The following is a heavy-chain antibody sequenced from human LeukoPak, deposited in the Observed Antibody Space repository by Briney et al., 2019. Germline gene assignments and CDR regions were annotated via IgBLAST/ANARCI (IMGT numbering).Heavy chain of an antibody. CDR2: INSDGSST. J-gene: IGHJ5*02. CDR3: GRDDAAYSYDPRGCCDP. Sequence: GGSLRLSCAASRFTFSSYWMHWVRQAPGKGLVWVSRINSDGSSTSYADSVKGRFTISRDNAKNTLYLQMNSLRAEDSAVCYCGRDDAAYSYDPRGCCDPWGQGTLVTGYS. CDR1: RFTFSSYW. V-gene: IGHV3-74*01. D-gene: IGHD5-18*01.